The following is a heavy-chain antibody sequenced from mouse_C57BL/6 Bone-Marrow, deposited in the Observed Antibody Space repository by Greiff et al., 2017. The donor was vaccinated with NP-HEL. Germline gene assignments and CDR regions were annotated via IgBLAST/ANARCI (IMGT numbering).Heavy chain of an antibody. D-gene: IGHD2-1*01. V-gene: IGHV2-2*01. CDR3: ARNWLGDGNSWFAY. J-gene: IGHJ3*01. CDR1: GFSLTSYG. Sequence: VQVVESGPGLVQPSQSLSITCTVSGFSLTSYGVHWVRQSPGKGLEWLGVIWSGGSTDYNAAFISRLSISKDNSKSQVFFKMNSLQADDTAIYYCARNWLGDGNSWFAYWGQGTLVTVSA. CDR2: IWSGGST.